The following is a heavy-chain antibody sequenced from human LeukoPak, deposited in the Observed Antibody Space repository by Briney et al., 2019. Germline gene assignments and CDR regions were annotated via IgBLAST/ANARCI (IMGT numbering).Heavy chain of an antibody. CDR2: INHSGST. CDR1: GGSSSSYY. J-gene: IGHJ6*03. CDR3: ARGDYKYYDFWSGYSRGSYYYYMDV. D-gene: IGHD3-3*01. V-gene: IGHV4-34*01. Sequence: SETLSLTCAVYGGSSSSYYWSWIRQPPGKGLEWIGEINHSGSTSYKPSLKSRVTISVDTSKNQFSLKLSSVTAADTAVYYCARGDYKYYDFWSGYSRGSYYYYMDVWGKGTTVTVSS.